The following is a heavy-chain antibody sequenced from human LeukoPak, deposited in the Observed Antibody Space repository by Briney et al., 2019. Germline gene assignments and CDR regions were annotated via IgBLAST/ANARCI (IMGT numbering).Heavy chain of an antibody. CDR3: ARMPGLVMVRGVNNWFDP. Sequence: GESLKISCKGSGYSFTSYWIGCVRQMPGKGLEWMGIIYPGDSDTRYSPSFQGQVTISADKSISTAYLQWSSLKASDTAMYYCARMPGLVMVRGVNNWFDPWGQGTLVTVSS. D-gene: IGHD3-10*01. J-gene: IGHJ5*02. CDR1: GYSFTSYW. CDR2: IYPGDSDT. V-gene: IGHV5-51*01.